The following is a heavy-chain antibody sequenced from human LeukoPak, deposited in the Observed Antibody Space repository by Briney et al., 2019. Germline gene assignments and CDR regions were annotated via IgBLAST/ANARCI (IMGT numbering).Heavy chain of an antibody. D-gene: IGHD6-19*01. Sequence: GGSLRPSCVASGFTFSNLAMGWVRQAPGKGLEWVSVISGSGGTTYYADSVKGRFTISRDNSRNTLYLQMNSLRVEDTAVYYCAKDARRSSGWYFFDHWGQGTLVTVSS. V-gene: IGHV3-23*01. J-gene: IGHJ4*02. CDR2: ISGSGGTT. CDR1: GFTFSNLA. CDR3: AKDARRSSGWYFFDH.